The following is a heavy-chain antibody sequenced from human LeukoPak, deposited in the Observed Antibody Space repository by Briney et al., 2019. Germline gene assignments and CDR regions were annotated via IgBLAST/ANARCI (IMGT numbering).Heavy chain of an antibody. CDR1: GFTFSSYG. J-gene: IGHJ4*02. CDR3: THGSMYQLDY. CDR2: ISGSGGST. Sequence: PGGSLRLSCAASGFTFSSYGMSWVRQAPGKGLEWVSVISGSGGSTYYAASVKGRFTISRDNSKNTLYLQMNSLRAEDTAVYYCTHGSMYQLDYWGQGTLVTVSS. V-gene: IGHV3-23*01. D-gene: IGHD2-2*01.